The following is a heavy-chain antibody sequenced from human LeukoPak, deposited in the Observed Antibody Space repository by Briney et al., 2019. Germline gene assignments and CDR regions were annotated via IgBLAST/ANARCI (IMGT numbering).Heavy chain of an antibody. CDR3: VKESAADATFHFDY. CDR1: GFTFNIFG. V-gene: IGHV3-33*06. D-gene: IGHD6-13*01. Sequence: GGSLRLSCAASGFTFNIFGMHWVRQVPGNGLEWLAVLWADGNTAHYADSVKGRFTISRDSSANTRYLQMNTLRSEDTAVYYCVKESAADATFHFDYWGQGTLVTVSS. CDR2: LWADGNTA. J-gene: IGHJ4*02.